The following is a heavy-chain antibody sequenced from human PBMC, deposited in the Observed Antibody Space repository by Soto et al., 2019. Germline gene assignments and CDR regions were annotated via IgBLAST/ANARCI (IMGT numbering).Heavy chain of an antibody. CDR1: GFTFSSYA. Sequence: GGSLILSCAASGFTFSSYAMSWVRQAPGKGLEWVSAISGSGGSTYYADSVKGRFTISRDNSKNTLYLQMNSLRAEDTAVYYWAKEGSAARSFDYWGQGTLVTVSS. CDR2: ISGSGGST. J-gene: IGHJ4*02. V-gene: IGHV3-23*01. CDR3: AKEGSAARSFDY. D-gene: IGHD6-6*01.